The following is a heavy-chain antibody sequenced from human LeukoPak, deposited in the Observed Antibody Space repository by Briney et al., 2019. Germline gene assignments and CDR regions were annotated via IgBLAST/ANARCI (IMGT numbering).Heavy chain of an antibody. D-gene: IGHD3-22*01. CDR3: ARSSFGSGSSGYYYNYYMDV. V-gene: IGHV5-51*04. CDR1: GSRFTSYW. CDR2: IYPGDSDT. J-gene: IGHJ6*03. Sequence: GESLKISCKGSGSRFTSYWIGWVRQMPGKGLEWMGIIYPGDSDTRYSPSCQGQVTISADKHNSSAYLQWSSLKASDTAMYYCARSSFGSGSSGYYYNYYMDVWGKGTTVSVSS.